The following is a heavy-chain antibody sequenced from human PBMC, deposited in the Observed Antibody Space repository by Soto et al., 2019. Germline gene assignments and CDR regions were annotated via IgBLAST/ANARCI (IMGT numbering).Heavy chain of an antibody. CDR3: ARGPYSSSSFFFDY. J-gene: IGHJ4*02. Sequence: ASVKVSCKASGYSFNAYFMHWVRQAPGQGLEWMGIIHPRGGNTNYAQKFQGRVAMTWDTSTSTVYMQLSSLRSDDTAVYYCARGPYSSSSFFFDYWGQGTLVTVSS. D-gene: IGHD6-6*01. CDR1: GYSFNAYF. V-gene: IGHV1-46*02. CDR2: IHPRGGNT.